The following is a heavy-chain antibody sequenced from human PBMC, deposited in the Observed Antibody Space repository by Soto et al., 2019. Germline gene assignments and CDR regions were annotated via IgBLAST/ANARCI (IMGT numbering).Heavy chain of an antibody. CDR3: ARHPGLSSGYDYLLCGSSQVDYYYGMDV. CDR1: GYSFTSYW. CDR2: IYPGDSDT. J-gene: IGHJ6*02. Sequence: PGESLKISCKGSGYSFTSYWIGWVRQMPGKGLEWMGIIYPGDSDTRYSPSFQGQVTISADKSISTAYLQWSSLKASDTAMYYCARHPGLSSGYDYLLCGSSQVDYYYGMDVWGQGTTVTVSS. V-gene: IGHV5-51*01. D-gene: IGHD5-12*01.